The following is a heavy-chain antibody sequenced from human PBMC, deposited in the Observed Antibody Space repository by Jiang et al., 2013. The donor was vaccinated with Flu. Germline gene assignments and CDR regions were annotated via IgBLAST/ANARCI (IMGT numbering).Heavy chain of an antibody. CDR3: ARYVLWVTGTAAGTPSEAFDI. Sequence: SGAEVKKPGASVKVSCKASGYTFTSYYMHWVRQAPGQGLEWMGIINPSGGSTSYAQKFQGRVTMTRDTSTSTVYMELSSLRSEDTAMYYCARYVLWVTGTAAGTPSEAFDIWGQGTMVTVSS. CDR2: INPSGGST. V-gene: IGHV1-46*01. CDR1: GYTFTSYY. J-gene: IGHJ3*02. D-gene: IGHD6-13*01.